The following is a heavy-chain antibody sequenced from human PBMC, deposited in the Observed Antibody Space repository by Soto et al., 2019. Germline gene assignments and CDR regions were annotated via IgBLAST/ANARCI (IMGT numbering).Heavy chain of an antibody. CDR2: IIPILGIA. Sequence: GASVKVSCEASGGTFSSYTISWVRQAPGQGLEWMGRIIPILGIANYAQKFQGRVTITADKSTSTAYMELSSLRSEDTAVYYCARDQGSYYDILTGYYSDYWGQGTLVTVSS. V-gene: IGHV1-69*04. J-gene: IGHJ4*02. CDR1: GGTFSSYT. D-gene: IGHD3-9*01. CDR3: ARDQGSYYDILTGYYSDY.